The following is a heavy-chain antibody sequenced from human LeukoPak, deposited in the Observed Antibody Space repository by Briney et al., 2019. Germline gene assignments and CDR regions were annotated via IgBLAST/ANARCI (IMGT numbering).Heavy chain of an antibody. CDR3: ARHGVAGRAYYYYHMDV. V-gene: IGHV3-48*04. CDR1: GFSFSSYS. J-gene: IGHJ6*03. D-gene: IGHD6-19*01. Sequence: GGSLRLSCAVSGFSFSSYSMNWVRQAPGKGLEWVSYISSSSDTIYYADSVKGRFTISRDNAKNSLYLQMNSLKASDTAMYYCARHGVAGRAYYYYHMDVWGKGTTVIVSS. CDR2: ISSSSDTI.